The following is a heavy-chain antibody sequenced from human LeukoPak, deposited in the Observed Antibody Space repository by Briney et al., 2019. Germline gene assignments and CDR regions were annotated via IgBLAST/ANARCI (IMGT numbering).Heavy chain of an antibody. V-gene: IGHV4-34*01. Sequence: SETLSLTCAVYGGSFNGYYWSWIRQPPGKGLEWIGEINHSGSTNFNPSLKSRVTISVDTSKNQFSLKLSSVTAADTAVYYCARNLPWIQLWPTFDYWGQGTLVTVSS. D-gene: IGHD5-18*01. CDR1: GGSFNGYY. CDR3: ARNLPWIQLWPTFDY. CDR2: INHSGST. J-gene: IGHJ4*02.